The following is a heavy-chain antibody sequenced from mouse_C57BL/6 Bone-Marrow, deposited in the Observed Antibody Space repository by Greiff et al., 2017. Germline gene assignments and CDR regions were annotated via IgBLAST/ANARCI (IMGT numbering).Heavy chain of an antibody. J-gene: IGHJ1*03. Sequence: QVQLKESGPELVKPGASVKISCKASGYTFTDYYINWVKQRPGQGLEWIGWIFPGSGSTYYNEKFKGKATLTVDKSSSTAYMLLSSLTSADSAVYFCARRVWIYYYGSSFWYFDVWGTGTTVTVSS. CDR3: ARRVWIYYYGSSFWYFDV. D-gene: IGHD1-1*01. CDR1: GYTFTDYY. V-gene: IGHV1-75*01. CDR2: IFPGSGST.